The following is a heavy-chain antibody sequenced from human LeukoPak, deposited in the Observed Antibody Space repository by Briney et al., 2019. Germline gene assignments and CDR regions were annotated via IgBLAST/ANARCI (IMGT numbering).Heavy chain of an antibody. CDR1: GGSIRSGDYY. CDR2: IYYSGST. J-gene: IGHJ2*01. Sequence: SETLSLTCTVSGGSIRSGDYYWSWIRQPPGKGLEWIGYIYYSGSTIYNPSLKSRVTISVDTSKNQFSLKLSSLTAADTAVYYCARAPNSDSRYFDLWGRGTLVTVSS. V-gene: IGHV4-61*08. D-gene: IGHD3-22*01. CDR3: ARAPNSDSRYFDL.